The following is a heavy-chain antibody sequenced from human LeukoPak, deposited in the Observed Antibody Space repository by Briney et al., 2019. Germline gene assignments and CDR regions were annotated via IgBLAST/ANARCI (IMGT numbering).Heavy chain of an antibody. V-gene: IGHV1-18*01. CDR3: ASYITGTPKWAFDI. Sequence: GASVKVSCKASGYTFTSYGISWVRQAPGQGLEWMGWISAYNGNTNYAQKLQGRVTMTTDTSTSTAYMELRSLRSEDTAVYYCASYITGTPKWAFDIWGQGTMVTVSS. D-gene: IGHD1-20*01. J-gene: IGHJ3*02. CDR2: ISAYNGNT. CDR1: GYTFTSYG.